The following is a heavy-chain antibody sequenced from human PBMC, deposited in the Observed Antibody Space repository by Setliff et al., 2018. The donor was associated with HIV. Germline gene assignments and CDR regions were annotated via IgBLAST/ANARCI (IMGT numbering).Heavy chain of an antibody. CDR2: ISHSRIT. D-gene: IGHD5-18*01. J-gene: IGHJ4*02. CDR1: GVSTISSSSSYY. CDR3: ARDRGRRGQLWLHFDY. V-gene: IGHV4-39*02. Sequence: TSETLSLTCIVSGVSTISSSSSYYWGWIRQPPGKGLEWIGYISHSRITYYNPSLKSRVTISVDTSKNHFSLRLSSVTAADTAVYYCARDRGRRGQLWLHFDYWGQGTLVTVSS.